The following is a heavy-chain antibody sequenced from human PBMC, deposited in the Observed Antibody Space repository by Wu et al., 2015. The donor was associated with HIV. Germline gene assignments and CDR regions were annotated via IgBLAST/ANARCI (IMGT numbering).Heavy chain of an antibody. CDR3: ARPWQLRNGWPFFDY. Sequence: VQLVQSGAEMKKPGSSVKVSCKASGDTFSTYVFNWVRQAPGQGLEWMGGIIPAFGTTDYAGKFQGRVTISADDSTSTAYMELKRLTSEDTAVYYCARPWQLRNGWPFFDYWGQGTLVTVSS. CDR2: IIPAFGTT. V-gene: IGHV1-69*12. CDR1: GDTFSTYV. J-gene: IGHJ4*02. D-gene: IGHD4-23*01.